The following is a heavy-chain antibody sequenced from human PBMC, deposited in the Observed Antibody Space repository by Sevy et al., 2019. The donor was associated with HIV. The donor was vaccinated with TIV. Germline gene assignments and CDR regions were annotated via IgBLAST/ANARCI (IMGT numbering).Heavy chain of an antibody. CDR3: AKELYYYDSSGLY. V-gene: IGHV3-30*02. CDR2: IRYDGSNK. Sequence: GGSLRLSCAASGFTFSSYGMHWDRQAPGKGLEWVAFIRYDGSNKYYADSVKGRFTISRDNSKNTLYLQMNSLRAEDTAVYYCAKELYYYDSSGLYWGQGTLVTVSS. D-gene: IGHD3-22*01. J-gene: IGHJ4*02. CDR1: GFTFSSYG.